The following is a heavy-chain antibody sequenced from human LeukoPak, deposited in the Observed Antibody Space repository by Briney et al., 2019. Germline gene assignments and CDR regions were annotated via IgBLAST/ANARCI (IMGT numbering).Heavy chain of an antibody. CDR1: GDSISSNNW. Sequence: SGTLSLTCAVSGDSISSNNWWSWVRQPPGKGLQWIGYIYYTGSTYYNPSLRSRVTISLDTSKNQFSLKLNSMTAADTAVYFCARRYYYGSGVLYYYFDYWGQGTLVTVSS. V-gene: IGHV4-4*02. D-gene: IGHD3-10*01. CDR2: IYYTGST. CDR3: ARRYYYGSGVLYYYFDY. J-gene: IGHJ4*02.